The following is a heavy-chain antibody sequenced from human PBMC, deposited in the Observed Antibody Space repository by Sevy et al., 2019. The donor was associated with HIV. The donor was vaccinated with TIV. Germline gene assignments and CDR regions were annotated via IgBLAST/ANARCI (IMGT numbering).Heavy chain of an antibody. V-gene: IGHV3-23*01. CDR2: LAFGCGKI. Sequence: GGSLRLSCAASGFAFYEYSMSWIRQAPGKGLEWVATLAFGCGKINYADSVKGRFTISGDNSKNSFYLQMENLRVEDTALYYCAREGCSRPDDYWGQGTRVTVSS. J-gene: IGHJ4*02. CDR1: GFAFYEYS. CDR3: AREGCSRPDDY. D-gene: IGHD3-10*02.